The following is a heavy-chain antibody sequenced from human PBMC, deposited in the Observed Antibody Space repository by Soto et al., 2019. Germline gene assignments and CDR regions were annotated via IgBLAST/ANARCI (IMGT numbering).Heavy chain of an antibody. V-gene: IGHV1-69*04. J-gene: IGHJ4*02. D-gene: IGHD3-3*01. Sequence: GASVKVSCKSSGGSFNSFHFNWVRQAPGQGLEWMGRIIPMLDRTQYAQMFQGRVTITADKSTSTAYMEMSGLESVDTAVYYCARGRVTLSGVITRSHYWGQGNLVTVSS. CDR1: GGSFNSFH. CDR3: ARGRVTLSGVITRSHY. CDR2: IIPMLDRT.